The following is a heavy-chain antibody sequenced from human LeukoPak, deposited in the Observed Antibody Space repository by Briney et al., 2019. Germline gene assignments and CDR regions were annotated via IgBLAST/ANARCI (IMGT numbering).Heavy chain of an antibody. J-gene: IGHJ3*02. CDR3: ARKYYYGSGSYYKDAFDI. CDR2: ISSSGSTI. CDR1: GFTFSSYE. Sequence: GGSLRLSCAASGFTFSSYEMNWVRQAPGKGLEWVSYISSSGSTIYYADSVEGRFTISRDNAKNSLYLQMNSLRAEDTAVYYCARKYYYGSGSYYKDAFDIWGQGTMVTVSS. V-gene: IGHV3-48*03. D-gene: IGHD3-10*01.